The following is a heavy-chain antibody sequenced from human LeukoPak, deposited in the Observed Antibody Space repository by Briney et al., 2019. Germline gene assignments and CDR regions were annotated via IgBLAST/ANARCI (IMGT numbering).Heavy chain of an antibody. V-gene: IGHV4-4*07. CDR3: AGSGYYYDSSGPIGYFDY. CDR1: GGSISSYY. D-gene: IGHD3-22*01. CDR2: IYTSGST. J-gene: IGHJ4*02. Sequence: PSETLSLTCTGSGGSISSYYWSWIRQPAGKGLEWIGRIYTSGSTNYNPSLKSRVTMSVDTSKNQFSLKLSSVTAADTAVYYCAGSGYYYDSSGPIGYFDYWGQGTLVTVSS.